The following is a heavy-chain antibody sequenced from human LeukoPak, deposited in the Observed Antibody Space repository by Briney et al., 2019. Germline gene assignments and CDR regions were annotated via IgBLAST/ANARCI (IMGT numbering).Heavy chain of an antibody. CDR2: IYHSGST. D-gene: IGHD6-6*01. CDR1: GGSISSGGYY. J-gene: IGHJ4*02. CDR3: ARRSLGSSLFDY. V-gene: IGHV4-30-2*01. Sequence: PSQTLSFTCTVSGGSISSGGYYWSWIRQPPGKGLEWIGYIYHSGSTYYNPSLKSRVTISVDRSKNQFSLKLSSVTAADTAVYYCARRSLGSSLFDYWGQGTLVTVSS.